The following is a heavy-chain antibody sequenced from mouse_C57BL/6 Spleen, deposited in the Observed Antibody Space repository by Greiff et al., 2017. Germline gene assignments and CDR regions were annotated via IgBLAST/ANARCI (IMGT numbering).Heavy chain of an antibody. V-gene: IGHV1-61*01. D-gene: IGHD1-1*01. CDR2: IYPSDSET. CDR1: GYTFTSYW. CDR3: ARSFITTVVGYYYAMGY. J-gene: IGHJ4*01. Sequence: QVQLKQPGAELVRPGSSVKLSCKASGYTFTSYWMDWVKQRPGQGLEWIGNIYPSDSETHYNPKFKDKATLTVDKSSSTAYMQLSSLTSEDSAVYYCARSFITTVVGYYYAMGYWGQGTSVTVSS.